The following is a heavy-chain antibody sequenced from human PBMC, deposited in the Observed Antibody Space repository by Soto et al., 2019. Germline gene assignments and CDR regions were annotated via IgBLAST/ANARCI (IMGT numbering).Heavy chain of an antibody. CDR2: ISGGGAST. D-gene: IGHD5-12*01. CDR3: AKEGLSAGSCPGYYYHGMDI. CDR1: GFTFSNYA. J-gene: IGHJ6*04. V-gene: IGHV3-23*01. Sequence: GGSLRLSCAACGFTFSNYAMSWVRQATGQGLEWVSAISGGGASTFYADSVKGRFTISRGNSKNTLYLQMNSLRAEDTAVYYCAKEGLSAGSCPGYYYHGMDIWDRETTVTVSS.